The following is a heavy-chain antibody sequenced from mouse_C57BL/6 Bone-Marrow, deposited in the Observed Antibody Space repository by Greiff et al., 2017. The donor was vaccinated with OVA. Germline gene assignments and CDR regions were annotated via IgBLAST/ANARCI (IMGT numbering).Heavy chain of an antibody. D-gene: IGHD2-3*01. CDR2: ISNGGGST. J-gene: IGHJ3*01. CDR3: ARGGYYAPFAY. Sequence: EVKLVESGGGLVQPGGSLKLSCAASGFTFSDYYMYWVRQTPEKRLEWVAYISNGGGSTYYPDTVKGRFTISRDNAKNTLYLQMSRLKSEDTAMYYCARGGYYAPFAYWGQGTLVTVSA. CDR1: GFTFSDYY. V-gene: IGHV5-12*01.